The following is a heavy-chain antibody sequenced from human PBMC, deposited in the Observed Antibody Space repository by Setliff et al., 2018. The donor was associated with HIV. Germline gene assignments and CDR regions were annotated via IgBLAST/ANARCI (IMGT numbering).Heavy chain of an antibody. D-gene: IGHD5-12*01. J-gene: IGHJ4*02. CDR1: GVSITNSNW. CDR2: ISSSSSYI. Sequence: ETLSLTCDVSGVSITNSNWWTWVRQAPGKGLEWVSSISSSSSYIYYADSVKGRFTISRDNAKNSLYLQMNSLRAEDTAVYYCAKDPGGYSGYDYPVYFDYWGQGTLVTVSS. CDR3: AKDPGGYSGYDYPVYFDY. V-gene: IGHV3-21*04.